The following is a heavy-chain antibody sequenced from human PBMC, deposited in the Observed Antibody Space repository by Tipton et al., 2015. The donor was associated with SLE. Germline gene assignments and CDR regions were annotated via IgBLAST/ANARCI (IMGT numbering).Heavy chain of an antibody. CDR2: IYHSGST. D-gene: IGHD1-26*01. J-gene: IGHJ6*02. V-gene: IGHV4-30-2*01. CDR1: GGSISSGDYY. Sequence: TLSLTCTVSGGSISSGDYYWSWIRQPPGKGLEWIGYIYHSGSTYYNPSLKSRVTISVDTSKNQFSLKLSSVTAADTAVYYCARDSAGDYYYGMDVWGQGTTVTVSS. CDR3: ARDSAGDYYYGMDV.